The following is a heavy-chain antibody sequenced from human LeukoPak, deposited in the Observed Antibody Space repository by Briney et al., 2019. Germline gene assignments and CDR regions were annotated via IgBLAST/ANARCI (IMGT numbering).Heavy chain of an antibody. D-gene: IGHD2-15*01. Sequence: GGSLRLSCAASGFTFSSYAMGWVRQAPGKGLEWVSATSGSGGSTYYADSVKGRFSISRDNSKNTLYLQMNSLRAEDTAVYYCARNPVVAAPAPYYYYYGMDVWGQGTTVTVSS. V-gene: IGHV3-23*01. CDR1: GFTFSSYA. CDR2: TSGSGGST. J-gene: IGHJ6*02. CDR3: ARNPVVAAPAPYYYYYGMDV.